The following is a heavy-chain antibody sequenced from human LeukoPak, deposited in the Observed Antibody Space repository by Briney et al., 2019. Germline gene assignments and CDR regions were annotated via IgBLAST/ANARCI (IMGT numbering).Heavy chain of an antibody. D-gene: IGHD6-19*01. J-gene: IGHJ6*02. CDR1: GFTFSKAW. CDR3: AKPSPPGQWLVHYYYGMDV. V-gene: IGHV3-23*01. CDR2: ISGSGGST. Sequence: SGGSLRLSCAASGFTFSKAWMSWVRQAPGKGLEWVSAISGSGGSTYYADSVKGRFTISRDNSKNTLYLQMNSLRAEDTAVYYCAKPSPPGQWLVHYYYGMDVWGQGTTVTVSS.